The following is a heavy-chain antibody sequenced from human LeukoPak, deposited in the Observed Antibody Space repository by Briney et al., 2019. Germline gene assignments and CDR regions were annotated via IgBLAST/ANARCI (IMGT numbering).Heavy chain of an antibody. V-gene: IGHV1-69*13. CDR1: GGTSSSYA. CDR2: IIPIFGTA. CDR3: ARDYYDSSGYRRYYYYGMDV. Sequence: SVKVSCKASGGTSSSYAISWVRQAPGQGLEWMGGIIPIFGTANYAQKFQGRVTITADESTSTAYMELSSLRSEDTAVYYCARDYYDSSGYRRYYYYGMDVWGQGTTVTVSS. D-gene: IGHD3-22*01. J-gene: IGHJ6*02.